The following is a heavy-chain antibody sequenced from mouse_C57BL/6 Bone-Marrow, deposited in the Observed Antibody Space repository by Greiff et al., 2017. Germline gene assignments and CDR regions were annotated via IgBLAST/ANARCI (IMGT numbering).Heavy chain of an antibody. CDR3: AREGLRRAWFAY. V-gene: IGHV3-6*01. CDR2: ISYDGSN. J-gene: IGHJ3*01. D-gene: IGHD2-2*01. CDR1: GYSITSGYY. Sequence: EVQLQQSGPGLVKPSQSLSLTCSVTGYSITSGYYWNWIRQLPGNKLEWMGYISYDGSNNYNPSLKNRISITRDTSKNQFFLKLNSVTTEDTATYYCAREGLRRAWFAYWGQGTLVTVSA.